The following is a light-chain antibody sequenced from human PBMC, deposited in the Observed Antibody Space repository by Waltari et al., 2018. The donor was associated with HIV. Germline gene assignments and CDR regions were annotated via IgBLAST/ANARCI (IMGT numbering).Light chain of an antibody. V-gene: IGKV3-20*01. CDR2: GAS. CDR3: HQYDALPET. J-gene: IGKJ1*01. Sequence: IVLTQSPGTLSLSPGEGATLSCKASEAISSSHLAWYQLKPRQAPRLLIYGASVRAADVPDRFSGRAFGADFTLAITRLEPDDFAVYFCHQYDALPETFGQGT. CDR1: EAISSSH.